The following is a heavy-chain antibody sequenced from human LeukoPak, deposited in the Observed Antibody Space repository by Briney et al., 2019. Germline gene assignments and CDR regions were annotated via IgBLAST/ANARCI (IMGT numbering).Heavy chain of an antibody. CDR2: ISFDGTKN. V-gene: IGHV3-30*01. CDR1: GFSFTTYA. CDR3: ARGDSSGWIYYYGMDV. J-gene: IGHJ6*04. D-gene: IGHD6-19*01. Sequence: GKSLRLSCAASGFSFTTYAKHWVRQPPGKGLEWVAGISFDGTKNYYADSVKGRFSISRDNSRDTLYLQMTSVRPDDTAVYYCARGDSSGWIYYYGMDVWGNGTTVTVSS.